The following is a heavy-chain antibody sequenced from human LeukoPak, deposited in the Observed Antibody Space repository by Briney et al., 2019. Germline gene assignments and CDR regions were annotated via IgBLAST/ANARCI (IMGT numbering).Heavy chain of an antibody. J-gene: IGHJ4*02. CDR3: ARDPSYGSGSYYRVDYFDY. D-gene: IGHD3-10*01. CDR2: INPNSGGT. Sequence: ASVKVSCKASGYTFTGYYMHWVRQAPGQGLEWMGRINPNSGGTNYAQKFQGRVTMTRDTSISTVYMELSSLRSEDTAVYYCARDPSYGSGSYYRVDYFDYWGQGTLVTVSS. V-gene: IGHV1-2*06. CDR1: GYTFTGYY.